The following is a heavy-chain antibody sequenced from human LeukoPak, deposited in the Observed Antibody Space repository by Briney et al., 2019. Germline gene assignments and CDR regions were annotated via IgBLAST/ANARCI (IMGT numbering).Heavy chain of an antibody. J-gene: IGHJ5*02. D-gene: IGHD3-3*01. CDR1: GGSISSYY. V-gene: IGHV4-4*07. CDR3: ARYVLRFSAGFDP. Sequence: SETLSLTCTVSGGSISSYYWSWIRQPAGKGLEWIGRIYTSGSTYYNPSLKSRVTISVDTSKNQFSLKLSSVTAADTAVYYCARYVLRFSAGFDPWGQGTLVTVSS. CDR2: IYTSGST.